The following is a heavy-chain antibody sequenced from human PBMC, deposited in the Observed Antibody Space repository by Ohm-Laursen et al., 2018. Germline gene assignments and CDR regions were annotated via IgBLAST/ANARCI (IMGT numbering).Heavy chain of an antibody. CDR2: IYWDDDK. V-gene: IGHV2-5*02. CDR1: GVSLSTSGVG. J-gene: IGHJ4*02. Sequence: TQTLTLTCTFSGVSLSTSGVGVGWIRQPPGKALEWLALIYWDDDKRYSPSLKSRLTITKDTSKNQVVLTMTNMDPVDTATYYCAHKMVYAMNFDYWGQGTLVTVSS. D-gene: IGHD2-8*01. CDR3: AHKMVYAMNFDY.